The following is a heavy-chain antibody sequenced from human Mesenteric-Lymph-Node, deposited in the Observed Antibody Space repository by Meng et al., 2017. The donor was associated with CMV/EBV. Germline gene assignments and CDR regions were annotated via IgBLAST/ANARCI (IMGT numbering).Heavy chain of an antibody. CDR3: AKDPLGYCSSTSCYSYGMDV. J-gene: IGHJ6*02. D-gene: IGHD2-2*02. V-gene: IGHV3-30*02. Sequence: GESLKISCAASGFTFSSYGMHWVRQAPGKGLEWVAFIRYDGSNKYYADSVKGRFTISRDNSKNTLYLQMNSLRAEDTAVYHCAKDPLGYCSSTSCYSYGMDVWGQGTTVTVSS. CDR2: IRYDGSNK. CDR1: GFTFSSYG.